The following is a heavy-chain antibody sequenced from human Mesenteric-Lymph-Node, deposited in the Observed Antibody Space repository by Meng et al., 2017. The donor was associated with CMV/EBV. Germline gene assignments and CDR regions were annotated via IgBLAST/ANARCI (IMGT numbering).Heavy chain of an antibody. CDR3: ARPGYYYAMDV. CDR2: IIPILGIA. D-gene: IGHD3-10*01. Sequence: SVKVSCKASGGTFSSYAISWVRQAPGQGLEWMGGIIPILGIANYAQKFQGRLTITTDESTSTVYMELSSLRSEDTAVYYCARPGYYYAMDVWGQGTTVTVSS. V-gene: IGHV1-69*10. J-gene: IGHJ6*02. CDR1: GGTFSSYA.